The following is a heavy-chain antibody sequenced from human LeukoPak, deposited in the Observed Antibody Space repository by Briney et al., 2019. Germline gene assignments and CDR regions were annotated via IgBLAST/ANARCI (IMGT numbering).Heavy chain of an antibody. D-gene: IGHD2-2*01. CDR2: IYPGDSDT. Sequence: AESLKISCKGPGNSFTSYWIGWVRQIPGKGLEWRGIIYPGDSDTRYSPSFQGHVTISADKSISTAYLQWSSLKASDTAMYYCARHGGYCSSTSCYGGFVDYWGQGTLVTVSS. V-gene: IGHV5-51*01. CDR1: GNSFTSYW. J-gene: IGHJ4*02. CDR3: ARHGGYCSSTSCYGGFVDY.